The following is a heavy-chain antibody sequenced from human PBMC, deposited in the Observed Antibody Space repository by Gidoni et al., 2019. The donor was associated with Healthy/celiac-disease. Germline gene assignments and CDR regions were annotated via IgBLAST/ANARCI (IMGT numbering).Heavy chain of an antibody. D-gene: IGHD3-3*01. CDR1: GYSFTSYW. CDR3: ARHAYAYDFWSGSSDY. J-gene: IGHJ4*02. CDR2: IYPGDSDT. Sequence: EVQLVQSGAEVTKPGESLKISCTGSGYSFTSYWIGWVRQMPGKGLEWMGIIYPGDSDTRYSPSFQGQVTISADKSISTAYLQWSSLKASDTAMYYCARHAYAYDFWSGSSDYWGQGTLVTVSS. V-gene: IGHV5-51*01.